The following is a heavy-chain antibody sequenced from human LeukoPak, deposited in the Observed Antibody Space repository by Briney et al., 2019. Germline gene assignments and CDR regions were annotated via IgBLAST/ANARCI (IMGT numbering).Heavy chain of an antibody. Sequence: PGGSLGLSCAASGFTFSSYAMSWVRQAPGKGLEWVSAISGSGGSTYYADSVKGRFTISRDNSKNTLYLQMNSLRAEDTAVYYCAKSVGYDFWSGYYWGQGTLVTVSS. J-gene: IGHJ4*02. V-gene: IGHV3-23*01. CDR3: AKSVGYDFWSGYY. D-gene: IGHD3-3*01. CDR2: ISGSGGST. CDR1: GFTFSSYA.